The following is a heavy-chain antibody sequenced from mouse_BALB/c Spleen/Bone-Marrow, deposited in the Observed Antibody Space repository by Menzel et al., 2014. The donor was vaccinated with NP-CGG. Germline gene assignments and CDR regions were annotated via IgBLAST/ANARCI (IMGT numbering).Heavy chain of an antibody. CDR2: IDTSDSYT. V-gene: IGHV1-69*01. CDR3: ARGGDEFSLDY. J-gene: IGHJ4*01. D-gene: IGHD6-2*01. Sequence: VQLQQSGTELVMPGASVKMSCKASGYAFTDRWIHWVKQRPGQGLEWIGAIDTSDSYTNYNQKFKGKATLTVDESSSTAYIHLSSLTSEDSAVYYCARGGDEFSLDYWGQGTSVTGSS. CDR1: GYAFTDRW.